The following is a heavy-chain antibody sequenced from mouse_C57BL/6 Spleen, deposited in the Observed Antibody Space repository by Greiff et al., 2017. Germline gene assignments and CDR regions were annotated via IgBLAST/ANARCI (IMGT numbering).Heavy chain of an antibody. J-gene: IGHJ2*01. D-gene: IGHD2-3*01. CDR3: GREGYDSFPFDY. CDR1: GYAFSSSW. Sequence: QVQLKESGPELVKPGASVKISCKASGYAFSSSWMNWVKQRPGKGLEWIGRIYPGDGDTNYNGKFKGKATLTADKSSSTAYMQLSRLTSEDSAVYFCGREGYDSFPFDYWGQGTTLTVSS. CDR2: IYPGDGDT. V-gene: IGHV1-82*01.